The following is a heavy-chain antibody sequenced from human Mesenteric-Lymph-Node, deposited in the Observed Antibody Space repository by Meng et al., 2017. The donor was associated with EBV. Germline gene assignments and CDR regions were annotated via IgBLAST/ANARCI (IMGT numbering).Heavy chain of an antibody. CDR2: IFHTGST. CDR3: ARRSIREGVGFDT. Sequence: LLASGSGSWKPSQALSLPGAVSGGAISSDDYTLNWVRHPTGKGLEWIGKIFHTGSTQYRSALKIQVTISVDMSKNQFSLRLDSVTAADTAVYFCARRSIREGVGFDTWGHGTLVTVSS. CDR1: GGAISSDDYT. D-gene: IGHD3-10*01. V-gene: IGHV4-30-2*01. J-gene: IGHJ5*01.